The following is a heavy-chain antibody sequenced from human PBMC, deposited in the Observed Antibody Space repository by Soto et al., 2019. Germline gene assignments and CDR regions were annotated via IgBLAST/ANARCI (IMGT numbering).Heavy chain of an antibody. CDR3: ARHPYSDIVVVPAAERIGYYYYYMDV. CDR1: GGSISSSSYY. D-gene: IGHD2-2*01. V-gene: IGHV4-39*01. J-gene: IGHJ6*03. CDR2: IYYSGST. Sequence: PSETLSLTCTVSGGSISSSSYYWGWIRQPPGKGLEWIGSIYYSGSTYYNPSFKSRVIIFLDTSKNQFFLKLSFVSAADTAVYYCARHPYSDIVVVPAAERIGYYYYYMDVWGKGTTVTVSS.